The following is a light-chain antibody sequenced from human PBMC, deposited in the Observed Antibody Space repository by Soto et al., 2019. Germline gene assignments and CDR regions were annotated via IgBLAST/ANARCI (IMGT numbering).Light chain of an antibody. J-gene: IGLJ1*01. CDR3: AAWDDSLMGV. CDR2: SNN. CDR1: SSNIGSNT. Sequence: QSVLTQPPSASGTPGQRVTISCSGSSSNIGSNTVNWYQQLPGTASKLLIYSNNQRPSGVPDRFSGSKSGTSASLAISGLQSEDEADYYCAAWDDSLMGVFGTGTKVTVL. V-gene: IGLV1-44*01.